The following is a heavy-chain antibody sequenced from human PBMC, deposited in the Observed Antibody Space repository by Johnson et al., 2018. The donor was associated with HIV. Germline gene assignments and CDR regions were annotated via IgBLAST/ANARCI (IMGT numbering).Heavy chain of an antibody. V-gene: IGHV3-NL1*01. CDR3: ARDQGYPEPAFDI. D-gene: IGHD1-14*01. Sequence: VQLVESGGGVVQPGRSLRLSCAASGFTFSSYAMHWVRQAPGNGLEWVSVIYSGGITYYADSVKGRFTISRDNAKNSLYLQMNSLRAEETAVYYWARDQGYPEPAFDIWGQGTMGTVSS. J-gene: IGHJ3*02. CDR2: IYSGGIT. CDR1: GFTFSSYA.